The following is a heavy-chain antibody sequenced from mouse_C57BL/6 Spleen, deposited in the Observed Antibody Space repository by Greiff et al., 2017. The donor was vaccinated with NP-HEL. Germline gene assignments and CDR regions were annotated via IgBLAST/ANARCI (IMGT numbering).Heavy chain of an antibody. Sequence: VQLKQSGAELVRPGASVKLSCTASGFNIKDDYMHWVKQRPEQGLEWIGWIDPENGDTEYASKFQGKATITADTSSNTAYLQLSSLTSEDTAVYYCTTYHYYGSRVDYWGQGTTLTVSS. D-gene: IGHD1-1*01. V-gene: IGHV14-4*01. CDR2: IDPENGDT. J-gene: IGHJ2*01. CDR3: TTYHYYGSRVDY. CDR1: GFNIKDDY.